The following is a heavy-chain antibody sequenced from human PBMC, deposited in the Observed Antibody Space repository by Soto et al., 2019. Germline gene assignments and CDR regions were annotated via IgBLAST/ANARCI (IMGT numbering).Heavy chain of an antibody. CDR3: AKYYMVTRSPFDY. CDR1: GFTFSSYA. Sequence: GGSLRLSFAASGFTFSSYAISWVRQAPGKGVEKVSSITSTGDRAYYAESVKGRFTVSRDNSKNTLFLQMNSLRAEDTAVYYCAKYYMVTRSPFDYWGQGTLVTVSS. CDR2: ITSTGDRA. D-gene: IGHD5-18*01. V-gene: IGHV3-23*01. J-gene: IGHJ4*02.